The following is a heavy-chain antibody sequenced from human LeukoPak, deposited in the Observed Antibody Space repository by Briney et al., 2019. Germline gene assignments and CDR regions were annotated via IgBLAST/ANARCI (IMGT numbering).Heavy chain of an antibody. V-gene: IGHV4-34*01. Sequence: SETLSLTCSVYGGSFSGCYWSWIRQPPGKGLEWIGEINHSGSTNYNPSLKSRVTISVDTSKNQFSLKLSSVTAADTAVYYCARPNHKDHCSSTSCYRYFDYWGQGTLLTVSS. CDR3: ARPNHKDHCSSTSCYRYFDY. CDR1: GGSFSGCY. D-gene: IGHD2-2*02. CDR2: INHSGST. J-gene: IGHJ4*02.